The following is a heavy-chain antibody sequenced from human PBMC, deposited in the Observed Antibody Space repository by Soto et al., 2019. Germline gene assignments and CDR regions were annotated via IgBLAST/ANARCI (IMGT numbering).Heavy chain of an antibody. J-gene: IGHJ4*02. CDR2: ISGSGGST. CDR3: AKSLAVAPFYYFDY. CDR1: GFTVSSHA. Sequence: GSLRLSCTASGFTVSSHAMSWVRQAPGKGLEWVSAISGSGGSTYYADSVKGRFTISRDNSKNTLYLQMNSLRAEDTAVYYCAKSLAVAPFYYFDYWGQGTLVTVSS. V-gene: IGHV3-23*01. D-gene: IGHD6-19*01.